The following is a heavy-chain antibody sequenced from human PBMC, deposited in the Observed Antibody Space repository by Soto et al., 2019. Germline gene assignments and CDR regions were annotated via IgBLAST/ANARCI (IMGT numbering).Heavy chain of an antibody. V-gene: IGHV4-4*02. CDR1: GGSFSSSNW. CDR2: IYHSGTT. Sequence: SETLSLTCAVSGGSFSSSNWWSWVRQPPGKGLEWIGEIYHSGTTNYNPSLKSRVTMSVDTSKNQFSLKVNSVTAADTAVYYCARESYFGSGATVVAYWGKGTLVTVSS. CDR3: ARESYFGSGATVVAY. J-gene: IGHJ4*02. D-gene: IGHD3-10*01.